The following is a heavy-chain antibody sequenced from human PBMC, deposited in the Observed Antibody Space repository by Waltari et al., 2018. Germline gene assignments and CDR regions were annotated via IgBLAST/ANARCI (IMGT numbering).Heavy chain of an antibody. V-gene: IGHV4-38-2*02. CDR2: IYHSGST. D-gene: IGHD6-6*01. J-gene: IGHJ4*02. Sequence: QVQLQESGPGLVKPSETLSLTCAVSGYSISSGSYWGWIRQPPGKGLEWIGSIYHSGSTYYNPSLKSRVTISVDTSKNQFSLKLSSVTAADTAVYYCARDPLTYSSSSGVDYWGQGTLVTVSS. CDR1: GYSISSGSY. CDR3: ARDPLTYSSSSGVDY.